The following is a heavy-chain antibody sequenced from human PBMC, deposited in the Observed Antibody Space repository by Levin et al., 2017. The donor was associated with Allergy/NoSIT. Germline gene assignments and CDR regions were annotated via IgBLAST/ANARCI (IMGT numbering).Heavy chain of an antibody. CDR1: GFTFSAYS. CDR3: ARDTYSGALYSLYYDYMDV. J-gene: IGHJ6*03. CDR2: ITSTSSNI. V-gene: IGHV3-21*01. D-gene: IGHD5-12*01. Sequence: AGGSLRLSCAASGFTFSAYSMNWVRQAPGRGLEWVSSITSTSSNIYYVDSVKGRFTISRDNAKNSLYLQMDSLRAEDTAVYFCARDTYSGALYSLYYDYMDVWGKGTTVTVSS.